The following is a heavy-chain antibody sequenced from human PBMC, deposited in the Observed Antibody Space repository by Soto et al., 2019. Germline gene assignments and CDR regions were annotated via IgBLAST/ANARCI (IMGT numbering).Heavy chain of an antibody. CDR1: GGSISSGDYY. J-gene: IGHJ5*02. CDR3: ARRRGYSGYDIVGNWFDP. D-gene: IGHD5-12*01. CDR2: IYYSGST. Sequence: SETLSLTCTVSGGSISSGDYYWSWIRQPPGKGLEWIGYIYYSGSTYYNPSLKSRVTISVDTSKNQFSLKLSSVTAADTAVYYCARRRGYSGYDIVGNWFDPWGQGTLVTVSS. V-gene: IGHV4-30-4*01.